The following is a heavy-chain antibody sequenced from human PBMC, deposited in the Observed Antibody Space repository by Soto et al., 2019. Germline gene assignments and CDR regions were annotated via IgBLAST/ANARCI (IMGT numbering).Heavy chain of an antibody. D-gene: IGHD3-22*01. Sequence: ASVKVSCKASGYTFTGYYMHWVRQAPGQGLEWMGWINPNSSGTNYAQKFQGWVTMTRDTSISTAYMELSRLRSDDTAVYYCARGVSYYDSSGRRFDPWGQGTLVTLSS. J-gene: IGHJ5*02. CDR2: INPNSSGT. V-gene: IGHV1-2*04. CDR1: GYTFTGYY. CDR3: ARGVSYYDSSGRRFDP.